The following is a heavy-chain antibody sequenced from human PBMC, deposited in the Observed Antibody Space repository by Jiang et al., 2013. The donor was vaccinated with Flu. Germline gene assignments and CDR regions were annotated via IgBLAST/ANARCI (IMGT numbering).Heavy chain of an antibody. J-gene: IGHJ6*02. CDR3: ARGSMIAKYYYYGMDV. CDR2: ISSSSSYI. D-gene: IGHD3-22*01. V-gene: IGHV3-21*01. CDR1: GFTFSSYS. Sequence: VQLVESGGGLVKPGGSLRLSCAASGFTFSSYSMNWVRQAPGKGLEWVSSISSSSSYIYYADSVKGRFTISRDNAKNSLYLQMNSLRAEDTAVYYCARGSMIAKYYYYGMDVWGQGTTVTVSS.